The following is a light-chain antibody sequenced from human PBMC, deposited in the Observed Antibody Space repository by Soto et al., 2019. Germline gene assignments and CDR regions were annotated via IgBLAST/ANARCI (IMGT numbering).Light chain of an antibody. V-gene: IGKV1D-12*01. CDR2: GAS. Sequence: DIQMTQSPSSVSASVGDRVTITCRASQDIRSWLAWYQQKPGKGPKLLIYGASSLQSGVPSRFSGSGSGTDFIITISSLQPEDFATYYCQQANSFPLTFGGGTKVEIK. CDR3: QQANSFPLT. J-gene: IGKJ4*01. CDR1: QDIRSW.